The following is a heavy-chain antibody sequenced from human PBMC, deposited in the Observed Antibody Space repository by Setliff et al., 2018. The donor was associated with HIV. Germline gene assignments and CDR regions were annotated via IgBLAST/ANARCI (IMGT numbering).Heavy chain of an antibody. V-gene: IGHV3-7*03. J-gene: IGHJ5*02. CDR1: GFNFRDSW. Sequence: GGSLRLSCSTSGFNFRDSWMSWLRLAPGKGLEWVANISPDTSERYSVDSVRGRFTVSRDNSKNMMYLQMNGLRPEDTAVYYCAKGVKWLDPWGQGTLVTVSS. CDR3: AKGVKWLDP. D-gene: IGHD3-16*01. CDR2: ISPDTSER.